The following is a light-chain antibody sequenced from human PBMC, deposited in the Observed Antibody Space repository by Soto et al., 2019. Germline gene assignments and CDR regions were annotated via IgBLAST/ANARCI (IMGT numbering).Light chain of an antibody. Sequence: EIVLTQSPGSLSLSPGQRATLSCRASQSVDTTFFAWYQKKPGQAPRLLIYGASNRATGIPDRFSRSGSWTDFTLIMSSLAPEDFAVYYCQQYMSSVTFGQGTKVEIK. CDR2: GAS. J-gene: IGKJ1*01. V-gene: IGKV3-20*01. CDR3: QQYMSSVT. CDR1: QSVDTTF.